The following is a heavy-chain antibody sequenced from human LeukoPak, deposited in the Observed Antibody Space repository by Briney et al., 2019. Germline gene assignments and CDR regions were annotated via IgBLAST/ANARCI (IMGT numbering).Heavy chain of an antibody. CDR3: ARGLGTMARDY. V-gene: IGHV3-21*01. Sequence: GGSLRLSCAASGFTFSSYSMNWVRQAPGKGLEWVSSISSSSSYIYYADSVKGRFTISRDNAKNSLYLQMNSLRAEDTAAYYCARGLGTMARDYWGQGTLVAVSS. CDR1: GFTFSSYS. D-gene: IGHD4/OR15-4a*01. CDR2: ISSSSSYI. J-gene: IGHJ4*02.